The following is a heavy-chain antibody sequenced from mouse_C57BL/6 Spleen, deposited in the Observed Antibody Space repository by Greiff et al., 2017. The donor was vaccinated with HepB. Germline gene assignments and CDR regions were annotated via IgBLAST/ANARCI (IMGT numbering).Heavy chain of an antibody. Sequence: EVQLQQSGAELVRPGASVKLSCTASGFNIKDYYMHWVKQRPEQGLEWIGRIDPEDGDTEYAPKFQGKATMTADTSSNPAYLQLSSLTSEDTAVYYCTTGEGYYFDYWGQGTTLTVSS. CDR1: GFNIKDYY. J-gene: IGHJ2*01. CDR2: IDPEDGDT. CDR3: TTGEGYYFDY. V-gene: IGHV14-1*01.